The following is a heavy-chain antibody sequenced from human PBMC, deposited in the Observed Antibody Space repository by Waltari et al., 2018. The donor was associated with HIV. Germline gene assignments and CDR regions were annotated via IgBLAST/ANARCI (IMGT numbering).Heavy chain of an antibody. CDR3: ARENRGYCSSTSCGGDDAFDI. CDR1: GYTFTGYY. V-gene: IGHV1-2*04. D-gene: IGHD2-2*01. Sequence: QVQLVQSGAEVKKPGASVKVSCKASGYTFTGYYMHWVRQAPGQGLEWMGWINPNSGGTNYAQKFQGWVTMTRDTSISTAYMELSRLRSDDTAVYYCARENRGYCSSTSCGGDDAFDIWGQGTMVTVSS. J-gene: IGHJ3*02. CDR2: INPNSGGT.